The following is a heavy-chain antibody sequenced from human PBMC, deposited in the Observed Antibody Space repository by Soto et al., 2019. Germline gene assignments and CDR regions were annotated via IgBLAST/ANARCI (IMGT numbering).Heavy chain of an antibody. Sequence: ASVKVSCKASGYTFTGYYMHWVRQAPGQGLEWMGWINPNSGGTNYAQKFQGWVTMTRDTSISTAYMELSRLRSDDTAVYYCERVSTKQLGKYYFDYWGQGTLVTVSS. CDR2: INPNSGGT. CDR1: GYTFTGYY. CDR3: ERVSTKQLGKYYFDY. V-gene: IGHV1-2*04. J-gene: IGHJ4*02. D-gene: IGHD6-13*01.